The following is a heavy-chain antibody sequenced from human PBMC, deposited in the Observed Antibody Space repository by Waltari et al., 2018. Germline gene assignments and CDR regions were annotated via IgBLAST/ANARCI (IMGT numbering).Heavy chain of an antibody. V-gene: IGHV3-21*01. J-gene: IGHJ4*02. Sequence: EVQLVESGGGLVKPGGSLRLSCAASGFTFSTFRMNWVRQAPGKGLEWVSSISGSTGYIYYADSVKGRFTISRDNAKSSLYLEMNSLRGEDTAIYYCARAEQPMATIIGVDYWGQGTLVTVSS. CDR2: ISGSTGYI. D-gene: IGHD5-12*01. CDR1: GFTFSTFR. CDR3: ARAEQPMATIIGVDY.